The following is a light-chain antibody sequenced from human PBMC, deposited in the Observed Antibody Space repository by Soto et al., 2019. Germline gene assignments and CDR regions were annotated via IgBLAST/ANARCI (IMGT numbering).Light chain of an antibody. CDR3: SSYTNSDTWV. V-gene: IGLV2-14*01. Sequence: QSALTQPASVSGSPGQSITISCTGTSSDVGGYNYVSWYQQHPGRVPKLTIYEVTNRPSGVSSRFSGSKSGNTASLTISGLQAEDEADYYCSSYTNSDTWVFGGGTQLTVL. J-gene: IGLJ3*02. CDR2: EVT. CDR1: SSDVGGYNY.